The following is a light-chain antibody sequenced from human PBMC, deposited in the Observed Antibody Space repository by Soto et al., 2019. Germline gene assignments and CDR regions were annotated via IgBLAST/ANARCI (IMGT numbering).Light chain of an antibody. V-gene: IGLV7-46*01. CDR3: LLSYSAIGV. CDR1: TGAVTSGHY. J-gene: IGLJ2*01. CDR2: DTS. Sequence: QTVVTQEPSLTVSPGGTVTLTCGSSTGAVTSGHYPYWFQQKPGQAPRTLIFDTSNKHSYTPARFSGSLLGGKAALPLSGAQPEDEADYYCLLSYSAIGVFGGGTKLTVL.